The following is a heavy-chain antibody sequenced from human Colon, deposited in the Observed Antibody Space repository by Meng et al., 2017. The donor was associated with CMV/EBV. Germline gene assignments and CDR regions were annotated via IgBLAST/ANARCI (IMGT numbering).Heavy chain of an antibody. CDR2: INSDGSSI. J-gene: IGHJ4*02. D-gene: IGHD3-16*01. V-gene: IGHV3-74*01. Sequence: GESLKISCAASGFNIRTSWIHWVRQAPGKGLVWVSRINSDGSSISYADFVKGRFTISRDNARNTVFLQLNSVTADDTALYYCARDDFTTSSYDLWGQGTLVTVSS. CDR3: ARDDFTTSSYDL. CDR1: GFNIRTSW.